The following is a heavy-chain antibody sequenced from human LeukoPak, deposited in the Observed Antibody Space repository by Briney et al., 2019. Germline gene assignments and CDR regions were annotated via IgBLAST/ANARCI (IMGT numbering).Heavy chain of an antibody. CDR2: VSCDGGSE. J-gene: IGHJ4*02. CDR1: GFTFTNYV. Sequence: GGSLRLSCAVSGFTFTNYVMHWGRQAPGKGLEWVAAVSCDGGSEYYADSVKGRFTISRDNSKNTLYLQMDSLRAEDTAVYYCAKGIAARPGYFDYWGQGTLVTVSS. D-gene: IGHD6-6*01. CDR3: AKGIAARPGYFDY. V-gene: IGHV3-30*18.